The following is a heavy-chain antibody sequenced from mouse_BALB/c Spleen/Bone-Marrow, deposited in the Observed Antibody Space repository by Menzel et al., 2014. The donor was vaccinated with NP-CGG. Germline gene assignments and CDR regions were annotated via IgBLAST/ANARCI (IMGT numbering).Heavy chain of an antibody. V-gene: IGHV1-63*01. D-gene: IGHD2-1*01. CDR3: ARTGNYVGRYFDV. CDR2: IYPGSGNT. Sequence: QVQLQQSGAELVRPGTSVKISCKASGYAFTNYWLGWVKQRPGHGLEWIGDIYPGSGNTYYNEKFKGKATLTADKSSSTAYMQLSSLTSEDPAVYFCARTGNYVGRYFDVWGAGTTVTVSS. J-gene: IGHJ1*01. CDR1: GYAFTNYW.